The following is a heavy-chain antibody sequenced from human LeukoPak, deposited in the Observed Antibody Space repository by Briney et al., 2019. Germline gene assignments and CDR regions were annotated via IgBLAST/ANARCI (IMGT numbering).Heavy chain of an antibody. CDR1: GYTFTGYY. V-gene: IGHV1-2*02. CDR3: ARDYIQYQLLPDY. J-gene: IGHJ4*02. D-gene: IGHD2-2*01. Sequence: ASVKVSCKASGYTFTGYYIHWVRQAPGHGLEWMGWINPNTGGTNYVQKFQGRVTMTRDTSISTTYMELSRLRSDDTAVYYCARDYIQYQLLPDYWGQGTLVTVSS. CDR2: INPNTGGT.